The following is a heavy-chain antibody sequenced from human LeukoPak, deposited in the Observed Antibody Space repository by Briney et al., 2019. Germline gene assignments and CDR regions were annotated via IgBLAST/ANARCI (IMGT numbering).Heavy chain of an antibody. J-gene: IGHJ6*03. Sequence: GASVKVSCKASGGTFSSYAISWVRQDPGQGLEWMGGIIPIFGTANYAQKFQGRVTITADNSTSTAYMELSSLRSEDTAVYYCARVGYSSSWYSGGNYYYYMDVWGKGTTVTVSS. CDR3: ARVGYSSSWYSGGNYYYYMDV. CDR1: GGTFSSYA. V-gene: IGHV1-69*06. D-gene: IGHD6-13*01. CDR2: IIPIFGTA.